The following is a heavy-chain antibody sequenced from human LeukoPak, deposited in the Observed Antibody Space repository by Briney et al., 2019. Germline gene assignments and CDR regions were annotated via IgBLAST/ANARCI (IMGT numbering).Heavy chain of an antibody. V-gene: IGHV3-21*01. Sequence: GGSLRLSCAASGFTFSSYALNWVRQAPGKGLEWVSSISSSSNYIYYADSVKGRFTVSRDNAKNSLYLQMNSLRAEDTAVYYCARGLGEFLLWGQGTLVTVSS. D-gene: IGHD3-10*01. J-gene: IGHJ4*02. CDR3: ARGLGEFLL. CDR1: GFTFSSYA. CDR2: ISSSSNYI.